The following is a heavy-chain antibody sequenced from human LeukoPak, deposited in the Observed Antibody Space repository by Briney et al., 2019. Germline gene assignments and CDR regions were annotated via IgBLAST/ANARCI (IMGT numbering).Heavy chain of an antibody. J-gene: IGHJ4*02. CDR3: ARDLYYYGSGNYVPGFPDY. CDR1: GFTFSSYE. Sequence: GGSLRLSCAASGFTFSSYEMNWVRQAPRKGLEWVSYISSRGTTIYNADSVKGRFTISRDNAKNSLYLQMNSLRAEDTAVYYCARDLYYYGSGNYVPGFPDYWGQGTLVTVSS. D-gene: IGHD3-10*01. CDR2: ISSRGTTI. V-gene: IGHV3-48*03.